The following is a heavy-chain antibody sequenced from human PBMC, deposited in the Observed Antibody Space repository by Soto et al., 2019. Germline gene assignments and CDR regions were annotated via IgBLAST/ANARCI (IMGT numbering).Heavy chain of an antibody. Sequence: ASVKVSCKXSGYTLTELSIHWVRQAPGEGLEWMGGFDLENGETIYAQRFQGRVTMTEESSADTPYMELSSLRSEDTAVYYCAKKPQPDILTGYPLDYWGQGTLVTVSS. D-gene: IGHD3-9*01. J-gene: IGHJ4*02. V-gene: IGHV1-24*01. CDR2: FDLENGET. CDR3: AKKPQPDILTGYPLDY. CDR1: GYTLTELS.